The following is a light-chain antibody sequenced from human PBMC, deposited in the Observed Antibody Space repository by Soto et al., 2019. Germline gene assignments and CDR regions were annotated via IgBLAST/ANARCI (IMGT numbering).Light chain of an antibody. J-gene: IGKJ4*01. CDR1: QTVASW. Sequence: DIQLTQSPSSVSASVGDRVTITCRASQTVASWVAWYQQKPGKAPNLLLYSASILQSGVPSRFRGSRSGTDYTLTITSLQPEDFATYYCQQYSSFPLTFGGGTNVEIK. V-gene: IGKV1-12*01. CDR2: SAS. CDR3: QQYSSFPLT.